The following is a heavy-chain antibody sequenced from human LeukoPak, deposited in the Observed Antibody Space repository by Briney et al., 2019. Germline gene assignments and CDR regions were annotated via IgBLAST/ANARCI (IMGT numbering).Heavy chain of an antibody. J-gene: IGHJ4*02. CDR3: ARGGLGYCSSTTCSFDY. Sequence: GESLKISCKGSGYSFTNYWIGWVRQMPGKGLEWMGIIYPGDSDTRSSPSFQGQVTFSADKSISTAYLQWSSLKASDTAMYYCARGGLGYCSSTTCSFDYWGQGTLVTVSS. CDR2: IYPGDSDT. V-gene: IGHV5-51*01. D-gene: IGHD2-2*01. CDR1: GYSFTNYW.